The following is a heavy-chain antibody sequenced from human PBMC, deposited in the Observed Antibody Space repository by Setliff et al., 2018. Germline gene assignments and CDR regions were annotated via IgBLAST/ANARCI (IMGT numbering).Heavy chain of an antibody. D-gene: IGHD4-17*01. CDR2: IFTNGEMT. Sequence: ASVKVFCKASGYTFISRYIHWVRQAPGQGLEWMGIIFTNGEMTYIAQKFQGRVTMTKDVSASTVYMELSSLRSEDTSVYYCARGQDNYGDYGSSFDHWGQGTPVTVS. V-gene: IGHV1-46*01. CDR1: GYTFISRY. CDR3: ARGQDNYGDYGSSFDH. J-gene: IGHJ4*02.